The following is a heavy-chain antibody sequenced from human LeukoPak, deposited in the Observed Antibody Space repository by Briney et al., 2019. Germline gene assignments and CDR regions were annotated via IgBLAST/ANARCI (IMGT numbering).Heavy chain of an antibody. V-gene: IGHV3-9*01. CDR1: GFTFDDYA. J-gene: IGHJ4*02. CDR2: ISWNSGSI. Sequence: QTGGSLRLSCAASGFTFDDYAMPWVRQAPGKGLEWVSGISWNSGSIGYADSVKGRFTISRDNAKNSLYLQMNSLRAEDTALYYCASGYSYGYPFDYWGQGTLVTVSS. CDR3: ASGYSYGYPFDY. D-gene: IGHD5-18*01.